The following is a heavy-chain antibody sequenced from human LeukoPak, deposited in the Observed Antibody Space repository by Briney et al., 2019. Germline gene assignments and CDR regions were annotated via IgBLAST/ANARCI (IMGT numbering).Heavy chain of an antibody. Sequence: GGSLRLSCAVSGFTFSSYAMSWVRLPPGKGLQWVSSLSTSGGNTYYADSVRGRFTISRDNSQNTLYLQMDSLRAEDTAVYYCAKRSGASTYYFDYWGQGALLTVSS. V-gene: IGHV3-23*01. CDR2: LSTSGGNT. J-gene: IGHJ4*02. D-gene: IGHD6-19*01. CDR1: GFTFSSYA. CDR3: AKRSGASTYYFDY.